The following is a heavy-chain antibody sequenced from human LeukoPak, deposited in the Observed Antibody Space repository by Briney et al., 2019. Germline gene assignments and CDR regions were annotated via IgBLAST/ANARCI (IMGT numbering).Heavy chain of an antibody. D-gene: IGHD6-19*01. CDR3: AKDQAGQSFNWFDP. CDR2: ISGSGGST. Sequence: GGSLRLSCAASGFTFSSYAMSWVRQAPGKGLEWVSVISGSGGSTYYADSVKGRFTISRDNSKNTVYLQMNSLRAEDTAVYYCAKDQAGQSFNWFDPWGQGTLVTVSS. CDR1: GFTFSSYA. J-gene: IGHJ5*02. V-gene: IGHV3-23*01.